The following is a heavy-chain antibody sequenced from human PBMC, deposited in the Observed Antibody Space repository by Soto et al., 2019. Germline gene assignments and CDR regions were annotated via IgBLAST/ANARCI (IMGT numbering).Heavy chain of an antibody. CDR1: GFTFTDHW. CDR3: ARDVNGGFFDL. CDR2: MNDDGNEK. V-gene: IGHV3-7*03. Sequence: EVHLVESGGGLVQPGGSLRLSCAASGFTFTDHWMAWVRQAPGSGLEWVANMNDDGNEKYYVNSMKGRFTISRDNAKNSLYLQMNSLRAEDTAVYYCARDVNGGFFDLWGRGTLVTVSS. J-gene: IGHJ2*01.